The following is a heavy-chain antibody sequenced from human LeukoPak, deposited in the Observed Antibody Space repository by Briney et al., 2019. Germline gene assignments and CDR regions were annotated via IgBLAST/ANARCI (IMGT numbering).Heavy chain of an antibody. J-gene: IGHJ6*04. CDR2: IYHSGST. D-gene: IGHD2-15*01. V-gene: IGHV4-38-2*01. CDR3: AREGGGYCSGGSCPYGMDV. CDR1: GHSLSSGYY. Sequence: SETLSLTCAVSGHSLSSGYYRGWIRQPPGKGLEWIGSIYHSGSTYHNPYLKSRVTISVDTSKNQVSLKLSSVTAADTAVYYCAREGGGYCSGGSCPYGMDVWGKGTTVTVSS.